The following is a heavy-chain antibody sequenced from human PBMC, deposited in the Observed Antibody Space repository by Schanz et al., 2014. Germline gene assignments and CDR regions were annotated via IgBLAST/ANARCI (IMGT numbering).Heavy chain of an antibody. CDR1: GFTFSKAW. V-gene: IGHV3-66*01. CDR3: ARKTDSSGTGDY. CDR2: IYSGGDT. Sequence: EVQVVESGGGLVEPGGSLGLSCAASGFTFSKAWMSWVRQAPGKGLEWVSLIYSGGDTNYAGSVKGRFTISRDGSKNTLYLQMNSLRAEDTAVYYCARKTDSSGTGDYWGQGTLVTVSS. J-gene: IGHJ4*02. D-gene: IGHD6-19*01.